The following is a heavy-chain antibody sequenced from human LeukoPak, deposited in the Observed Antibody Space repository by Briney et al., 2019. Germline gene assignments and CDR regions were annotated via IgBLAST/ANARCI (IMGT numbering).Heavy chain of an antibody. V-gene: IGHV3-11*04. CDR3: ARVSPKNYYYMDV. Sequence: KSGGSLRLSCTASGFTVSGNYMSWVPQAPGKGLEWVSYISSSGSTIYYADSVKGRFTISRDNAKNSLYLQMNSLRAEDTAVYYCARVSPKNYYYMDVWGKGTTVTISS. CDR2: ISSSGSTI. CDR1: GFTVSGNY. J-gene: IGHJ6*03.